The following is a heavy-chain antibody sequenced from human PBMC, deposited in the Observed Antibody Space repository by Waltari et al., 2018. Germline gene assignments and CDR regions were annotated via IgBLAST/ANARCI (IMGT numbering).Heavy chain of an antibody. J-gene: IGHJ4*02. D-gene: IGHD2-21*01. CDR1: GGSISSYY. CDR2: IYYSGST. CDR3: ARAYCGGDCYSLDY. V-gene: IGHV4-59*01. Sequence: QVQLQESGPGLVKPSETLSLTCTVSGGSISSYYWSWIRQPPGKGLEWIGYIYYSGSTNYNPSLKSRVTISVDTSKNQFSLKLSSVTAADTAVYYCARAYCGGDCYSLDYWGQGTLVTVSS.